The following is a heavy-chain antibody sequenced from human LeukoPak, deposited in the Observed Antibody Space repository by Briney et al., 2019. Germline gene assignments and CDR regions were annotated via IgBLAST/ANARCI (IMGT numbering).Heavy chain of an antibody. CDR3: AKDRHGDYGLGALDI. V-gene: IGHV3-23*01. J-gene: IGHJ3*02. Sequence: PGGSLRLSCAASGFTSTSYALSWVRLAPGKGLEWVSTISGNGGSTYYADSVKGRFTISRDNSKNTLYLQMNSLRAEDTALYYCAKDRHGDYGLGALDIWGQGTMVTVSS. CDR2: ISGNGGST. D-gene: IGHD4-17*01. CDR1: GFTSTSYA.